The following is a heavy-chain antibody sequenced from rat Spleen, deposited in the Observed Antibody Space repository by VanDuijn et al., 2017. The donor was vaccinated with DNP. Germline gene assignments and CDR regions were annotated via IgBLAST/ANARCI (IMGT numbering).Heavy chain of an antibody. CDR3: ARRVYPAQGGYFDY. V-gene: IGHV5-7*01. D-gene: IGHD1-4*01. J-gene: IGHJ2*01. CDR2: ISYHGGST. CDR1: GFTFSDYY. Sequence: EVQLVESGGGLVQPGNSLKLSCAASGFTFSDYYMAWVRQAPTEGLECVAYISYHGGSTNYGDSVKGRFTISRDIAKSTLYLQMDSLRSEETATYYCARRVYPAQGGYFDYWGQGVMVTVSS.